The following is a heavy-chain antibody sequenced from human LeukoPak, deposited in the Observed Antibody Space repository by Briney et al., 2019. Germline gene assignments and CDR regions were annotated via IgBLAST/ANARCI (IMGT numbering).Heavy chain of an antibody. V-gene: IGHV3-23*01. CDR3: AKVYCSSTSCLDYYYYYYMDV. CDR1: GFTFSSYA. Sequence: GGSLRLSCAASGFTFSSYAMSWVRQAPGKGLEWVSAISGSGGSTYYADSVKGRFTISRDNSKNTLYLQMNSLRAEVTAVYYCAKVYCSSTSCLDYYYYYYMDVWGKGTTVTVSS. J-gene: IGHJ6*03. CDR2: ISGSGGST. D-gene: IGHD2-2*01.